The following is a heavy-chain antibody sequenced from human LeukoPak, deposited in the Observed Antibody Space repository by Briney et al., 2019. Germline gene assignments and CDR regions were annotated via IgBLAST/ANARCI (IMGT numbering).Heavy chain of an antibody. Sequence: PSETLPLTCTVSGGSISSSSYYWGWIRQPPGKGLEWIGSIYYSGSTYYNPSLKSRVTISVDTSKNQFSLKLSSVTAADTAVYYCARLGYSYGYRVDYWGQGTLVTVSS. D-gene: IGHD5-18*01. J-gene: IGHJ4*02. CDR1: GGSISSSSYY. V-gene: IGHV4-39*01. CDR3: ARLGYSYGYRVDY. CDR2: IYYSGST.